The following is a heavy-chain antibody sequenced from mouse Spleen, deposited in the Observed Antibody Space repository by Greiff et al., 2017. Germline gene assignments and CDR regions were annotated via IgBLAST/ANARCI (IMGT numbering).Heavy chain of an antibody. V-gene: IGHV14-4*01. CDR3: TTSLTGTDY. Sequence: EVQLQESGAELVRPGASVKLSCTASGFNIKDDYMHWVKQRPEQGLEWIGWIDPENGDTEYASKFQGKATITADTSSNTAYLQLSSLTSEDTAVYYCTTSLTGTDYWGQGTTLTVSS. D-gene: IGHD4-1*01. J-gene: IGHJ2*01. CDR2: IDPENGDT. CDR1: GFNIKDDY.